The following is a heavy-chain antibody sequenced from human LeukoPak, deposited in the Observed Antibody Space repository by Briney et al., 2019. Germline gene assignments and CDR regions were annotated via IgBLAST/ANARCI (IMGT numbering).Heavy chain of an antibody. CDR3: ARETPHYYGSGSPKSLFDY. D-gene: IGHD3-10*01. J-gene: IGHJ4*02. CDR2: INAGNGNT. CDR1: GYTFSGYA. V-gene: IGHV1-3*01. Sequence: ASVKASCKASGYTFSGYAMHWVRQAPGQRLEWMGWINAGNGNTKYSQKFQGRVAITRDTSASTAYMELRSLRSDDTAVYFCARETPHYYGSGSPKSLFDYWGQGTLVTVSS.